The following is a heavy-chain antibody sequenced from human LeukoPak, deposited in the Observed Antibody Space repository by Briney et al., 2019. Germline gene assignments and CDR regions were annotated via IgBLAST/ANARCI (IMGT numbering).Heavy chain of an antibody. J-gene: IGHJ4*02. CDR2: MYRDGTT. CDR1: GFTVSANY. Sequence: EAGGSLRLSCAASGFTVSANYMSWVRQAPGKGLEWVSVMYRDGTTYYTESVKGRFTLSRDYSRSTLYLQMNSLRAEDTAVYYCASGSGVYMFFDCWGQGTLVTVSS. CDR3: ASGSGVYMFFDC. V-gene: IGHV3-53*01. D-gene: IGHD3-10*01.